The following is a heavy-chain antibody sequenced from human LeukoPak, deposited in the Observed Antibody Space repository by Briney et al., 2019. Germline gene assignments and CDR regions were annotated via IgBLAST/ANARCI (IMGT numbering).Heavy chain of an antibody. D-gene: IGHD3-16*01. J-gene: IGHJ6*04. CDR2: INPNSGGT. CDR1: GYTFTGYY. V-gene: IGHV1-2*02. Sequence: ASVKVSCKASGYTFTGYYMHWVRQAPGQGLEWMGWINPNSGGTNYAQKFQGRVTMTRDTSISTAYMELSRLRSDDTAVYYCAKTYYDYVWGSFISGMDVWGKGTTVTVSS. CDR3: AKTYYDYVWGSFISGMDV.